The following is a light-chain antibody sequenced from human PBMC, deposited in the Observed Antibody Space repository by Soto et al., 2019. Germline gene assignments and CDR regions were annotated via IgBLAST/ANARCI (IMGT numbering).Light chain of an antibody. V-gene: IGKV3-11*01. CDR2: DAS. J-gene: IGKJ3*01. Sequence: EIVLTQSPATLSLSPGVRATLSCRASQSVSSYLACYQQKPGQAPRLLIYDASNRATGIPARFSGSGSGTDFTLPVRSLEAEEFAVYYCQQRGHWPPTFGPGTQVDT. CDR1: QSVSSY. CDR3: QQRGHWPPT.